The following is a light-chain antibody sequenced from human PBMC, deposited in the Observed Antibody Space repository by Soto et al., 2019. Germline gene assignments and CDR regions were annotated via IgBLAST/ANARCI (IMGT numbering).Light chain of an antibody. Sequence: QSALTQPASVSGSPGQSITISCTGTSSDVGSYNIVSWYQQHPGKAPKLMIYEANKRPSGVSNRFSGSKSANTASLTISGLQTEDEADYYCCSYAGTNTFVFGTGTKLTVL. V-gene: IGLV2-23*01. J-gene: IGLJ1*01. CDR2: EAN. CDR1: SSDVGSYNI. CDR3: CSYAGTNTFV.